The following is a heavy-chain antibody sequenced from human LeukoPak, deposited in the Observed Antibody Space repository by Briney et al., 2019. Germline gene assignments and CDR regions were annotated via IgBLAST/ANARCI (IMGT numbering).Heavy chain of an antibody. Sequence: ASVKVSCKASGYTFTSYGISWVRQAPGQGLEWMGWISAYNGNTNYAQKLQGRVTMTTDTSTSTAYMELRSLRSDDTAVYYCARDSTSYYDFWSGYYSGFGYWGQGTLVTVSS. CDR3: ARDSTSYYDFWSGYYSGFGY. CDR1: GYTFTSYG. CDR2: ISAYNGNT. J-gene: IGHJ4*02. V-gene: IGHV1-18*01. D-gene: IGHD3-3*01.